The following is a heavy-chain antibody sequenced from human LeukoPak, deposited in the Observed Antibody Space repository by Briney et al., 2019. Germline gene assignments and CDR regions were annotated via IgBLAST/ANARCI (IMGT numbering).Heavy chain of an antibody. J-gene: IGHJ3*02. Sequence: GGSLRLSCAASGFTFSSYGMHWVRQAPGKGLEWVAAISYDGSNQYYADSVKGRFTISRDNSKNTLYLQMNSLRAEDTAVYYCAKDKGGGYGNDGFDIWGRGTMVTVSS. D-gene: IGHD3-16*01. CDR1: GFTFSSYG. V-gene: IGHV3-30*18. CDR2: ISYDGSNQ. CDR3: AKDKGGGYGNDGFDI.